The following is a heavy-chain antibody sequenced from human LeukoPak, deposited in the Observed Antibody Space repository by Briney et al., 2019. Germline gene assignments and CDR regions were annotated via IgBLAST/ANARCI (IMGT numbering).Heavy chain of an antibody. D-gene: IGHD6-19*01. Sequence: AGGSLRLSCAASGFTVSSNYMSWVRQAPGKGLEWVSVIYSGGSTYYADSVKGRFTISRDNSKNTLYLQMNSLGAEDTAVYYCARAAEQWLLTFDYWGQGTLVTVSS. J-gene: IGHJ4*02. V-gene: IGHV3-53*01. CDR2: IYSGGST. CDR1: GFTVSSNY. CDR3: ARAAEQWLLTFDY.